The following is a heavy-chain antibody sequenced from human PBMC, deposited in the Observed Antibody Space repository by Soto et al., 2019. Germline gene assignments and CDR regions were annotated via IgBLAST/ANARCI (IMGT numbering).Heavy chain of an antibody. D-gene: IGHD6-19*01. CDR2: IIPIFGTA. J-gene: IGHJ6*02. Sequence: GASVKVCCKASGGTFSSYAISWVRQAPGQGLEWMVGIIPIFGTANYAQKFQGRVTITADESTSTAYMELSSLRSEDTAVYYCARDPSFPNGYSSGWSAPSYYYYGMDVWGPGTTVTVSS. CDR1: GGTFSSYA. V-gene: IGHV1-69*01. CDR3: ARDPSFPNGYSSGWSAPSYYYYGMDV.